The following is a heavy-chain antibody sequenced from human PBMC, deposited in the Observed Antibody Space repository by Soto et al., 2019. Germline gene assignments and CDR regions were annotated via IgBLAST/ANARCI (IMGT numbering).Heavy chain of an antibody. V-gene: IGHV1-18*01. Sequence: ASVKVSCQASGHTFTSYGISWVRQAPGQGLEWMGWISAYNGNTNYAQKLQGRVTMTTDTSTSTAYMELRSLRSDDTAVYYCARDRSYYYGSGSYEEGYWGQGTLVTVSS. D-gene: IGHD3-10*01. CDR3: ARDRSYYYGSGSYEEGY. CDR1: GHTFTSYG. J-gene: IGHJ4*02. CDR2: ISAYNGNT.